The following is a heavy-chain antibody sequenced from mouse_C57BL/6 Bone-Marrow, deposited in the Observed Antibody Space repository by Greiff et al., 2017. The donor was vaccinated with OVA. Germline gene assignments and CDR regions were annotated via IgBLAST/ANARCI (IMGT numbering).Heavy chain of an antibody. CDR2: IDPSDSYT. CDR1: GYTFTSYW. CDR3: ARDALYYYGSSYYFDY. J-gene: IGHJ2*01. D-gene: IGHD1-1*01. V-gene: IGHV1-69*01. Sequence: QVHVKQPGAELVMPGASVKLSCKASGYTFTSYWMHWVKQRPGQGLEWIGEIDPSDSYTNYNQKFKGKSTLTVDKSSSTAYMQLSSLTSEDSAVYYCARDALYYYGSSYYFDYWGQGTTLTVSS.